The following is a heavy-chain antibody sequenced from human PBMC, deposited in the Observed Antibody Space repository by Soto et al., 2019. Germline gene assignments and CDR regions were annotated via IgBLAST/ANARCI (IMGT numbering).Heavy chain of an antibody. D-gene: IGHD3-22*01. V-gene: IGHV3-30-3*01. Sequence: GGSLRLSCAASGFTFSIYAMHWVREAPGKGLEWVAVISYDGSNKYYADSVKGRFTISRDNSKNTLYLQMNSLRAEDTAVYYCARAGYYDSSGSPTDYWGQGTLVTVSS. CDR3: ARAGYYDSSGSPTDY. J-gene: IGHJ4*02. CDR1: GFTFSIYA. CDR2: ISYDGSNK.